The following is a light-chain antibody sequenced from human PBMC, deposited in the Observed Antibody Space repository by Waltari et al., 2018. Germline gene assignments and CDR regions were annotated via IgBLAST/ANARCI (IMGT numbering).Light chain of an antibody. CDR1: QSVGDS. CDR2: YTY. CDR3: QQRSNRLST. Sequence: VLTQSPGTLSLSPGERATLSCRASQSVGDSLAWYQHKRGQAPRLLIYYTYNRATGLPARFSVNASGTDFTLTISSLEPEDFAVYYCQQRSNRLSTFGQGTRLEI. J-gene: IGKJ5*01. V-gene: IGKV3-11*01.